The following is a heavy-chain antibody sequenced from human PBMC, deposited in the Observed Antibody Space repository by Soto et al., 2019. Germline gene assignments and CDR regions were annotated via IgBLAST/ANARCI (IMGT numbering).Heavy chain of an antibody. V-gene: IGHV2-5*01. CDR3: ARAYTYDFDH. J-gene: IGHJ4*02. CDR2: VFWNDDK. D-gene: IGHD2-21*01. Sequence: QITLKESGPTLVKPTQTLTLTCTFSGFSFAVSGVGVAWIRQPPGRALEWLGLVFWNDDKRYSPSLESRLTLTKDTSNNQVVLTVTNLDPGDTGTYYCARAYTYDFDHWGQGTLVTVSS. CDR1: GFSFAVSGVG.